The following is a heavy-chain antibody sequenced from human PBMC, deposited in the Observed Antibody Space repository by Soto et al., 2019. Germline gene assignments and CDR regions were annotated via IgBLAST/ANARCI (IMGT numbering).Heavy chain of an antibody. D-gene: IGHD3-22*01. J-gene: IGHJ5*02. CDR2: TIPIFGTA. CDR1: GGTFSSYA. CDR3: ARGRRDSSGYANWFDP. Sequence: ASVKVSCKASGGTFSSYAISWVRQAPGQGLEWMGGTIPIFGTANYAQKFQGRVTITADESTSTAYMELSSLRSEDTAVYYCARGRRDSSGYANWFDPWGQGTLVTVSS. V-gene: IGHV1-69*13.